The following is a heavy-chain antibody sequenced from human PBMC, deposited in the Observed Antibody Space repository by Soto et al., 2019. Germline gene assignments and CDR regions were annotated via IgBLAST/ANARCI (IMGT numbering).Heavy chain of an antibody. J-gene: IGHJ4*02. D-gene: IGHD2-8*01. Sequence: EVQLLESGGGLVQPGESLTLSCAASGFTFSTYMNWVRLAPGKGLEWVSAVSGTGDYTYYADSVKGRFTISRDNSKNTLYLQMNSLRADDTAVYYCAKVFERCSDACPGYFDYWGQGTLVTVSS. CDR2: VSGTGDYT. V-gene: IGHV3-23*01. CDR3: AKVFERCSDACPGYFDY. CDR1: GFTFSTY.